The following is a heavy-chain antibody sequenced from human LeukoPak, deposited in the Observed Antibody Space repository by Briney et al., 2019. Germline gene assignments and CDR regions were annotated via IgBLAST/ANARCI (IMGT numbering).Heavy chain of an antibody. V-gene: IGHV4-34*01. CDR2: ISHSGST. D-gene: IGHD3-9*01. Sequence: SETLSLTCAVYGGSFSGYYWSWIRQPPGKGLEWIGEISHSGSTNYNPSLKSRVTISVDTSKNQFSLKLSSVTAADTAVYYCARAYYDILTGSPIDYWGQGTLVTVSS. CDR1: GGSFSGYY. CDR3: ARAYYDILTGSPIDY. J-gene: IGHJ4*02.